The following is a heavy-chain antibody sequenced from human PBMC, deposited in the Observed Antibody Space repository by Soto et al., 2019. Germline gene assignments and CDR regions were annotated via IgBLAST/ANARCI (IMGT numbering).Heavy chain of an antibody. Sequence: SETLSLTCAVYGGSFSGYYWTWIRQPPGKGLEWIGYIYYSGSTTYNPSLTSRVTISVDTSKNQFSLKLSSVTAADTAVYYCARDTSSSWTDYWGQGTLVTV. J-gene: IGHJ4*02. CDR3: ARDTSSSWTDY. CDR2: IYYSGST. V-gene: IGHV4-59*01. D-gene: IGHD6-13*01. CDR1: GGSFSGYY.